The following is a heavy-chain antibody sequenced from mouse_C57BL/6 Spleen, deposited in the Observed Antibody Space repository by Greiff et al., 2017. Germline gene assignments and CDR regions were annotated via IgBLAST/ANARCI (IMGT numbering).Heavy chain of an antibody. CDR3: ARRDSSGYVEDYFDY. V-gene: IGHV1-18*01. CDR1: GYTFTDYN. D-gene: IGHD3-2*02. J-gene: IGHJ2*01. Sequence: VQLKQSGPELVKPGASVKIPCKASGYTFTDYNMDWVKQSHGKSLEWIGDINPNNGGTIYNQKFKGKATLTVDKSSSTAYMELRSLTSEDTAVYYCARRDSSGYVEDYFDYWGQGTTLTVSS. CDR2: INPNNGGT.